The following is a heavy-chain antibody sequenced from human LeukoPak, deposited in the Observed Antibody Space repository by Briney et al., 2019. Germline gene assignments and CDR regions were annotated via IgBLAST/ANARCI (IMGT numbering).Heavy chain of an antibody. CDR3: ARFPLLGYCSSTSCYYYYYGMDV. CDR1: GGSISSYY. J-gene: IGHJ6*02. Sequence: PSETLSLTCTVPGGSISSYYWSWIRQPPGKGLEWIGYIYYSGSPNYNPSLKSRVTISVDTSKNQFSLKLSSVTAADTAVYYCARFPLLGYCSSTSCYYYYYGMDVWGQGTTVTVSS. CDR2: IYYSGSP. D-gene: IGHD2-2*01. V-gene: IGHV4-59*01.